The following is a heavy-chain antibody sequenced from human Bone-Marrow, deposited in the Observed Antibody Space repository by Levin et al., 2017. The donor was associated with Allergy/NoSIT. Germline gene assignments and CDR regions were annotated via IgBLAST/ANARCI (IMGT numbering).Heavy chain of an antibody. V-gene: IGHV3-9*01. CDR2: ISWNSGSI. CDR3: AKVGEVAAYSGWFDP. D-gene: IGHD2-15*01. Sequence: SLKISCAASGFTFDDYAMHWVRQAPGKGLEWVSGISWNSGSIGYADSVKGRFTISRDNAKNSLYLQMNSLRAEDTALYYCAKVGEVAAYSGWFDPWGQGTLVTVSS. J-gene: IGHJ5*02. CDR1: GFTFDDYA.